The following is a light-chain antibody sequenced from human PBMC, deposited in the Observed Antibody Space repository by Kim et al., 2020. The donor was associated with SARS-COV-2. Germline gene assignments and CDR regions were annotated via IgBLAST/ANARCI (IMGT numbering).Light chain of an antibody. CDR1: SLRSYY. Sequence: SSELTQDPAVSVALGQTVRITCQGDSLRSYYATWYQQKSGQAPLLVFFGRDKRPSGIPDRFSGSTSGNTASLTISGAQAEDEADFYCKSRDSRGNVVFGGGTQLTVL. V-gene: IGLV3-19*01. CDR3: KSRDSRGNVV. J-gene: IGLJ2*01. CDR2: GRD.